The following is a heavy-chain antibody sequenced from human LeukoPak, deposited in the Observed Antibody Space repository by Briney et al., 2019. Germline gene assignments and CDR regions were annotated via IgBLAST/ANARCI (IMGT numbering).Heavy chain of an antibody. Sequence: SETLSLTCTVSGGSISSYYWNWIRQPPGKGLEWIGYIYYSGSTNYNPSLKSRVTISLDTSKNQFSLKLNSVTAADTAVYYCASHYGSGSYLFWGQGTLVTVSS. D-gene: IGHD3-10*01. CDR3: ASHYGSGSYLF. CDR2: IYYSGST. V-gene: IGHV4-59*01. CDR1: GGSISSYY. J-gene: IGHJ4*02.